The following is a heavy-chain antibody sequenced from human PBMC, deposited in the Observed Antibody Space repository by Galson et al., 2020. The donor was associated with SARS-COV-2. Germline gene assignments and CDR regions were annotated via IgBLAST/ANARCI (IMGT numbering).Heavy chain of an antibody. CDR2: ISSSGSTI. D-gene: IGHD6-13*01. CDR3: ARYSYSSSWLPSHFDY. Sequence: GGSLRLSCAASGFTFSSYEMNWVRQAPGKGLEWVSYISSSGSTIYYADSVRGRFTISRDNAKNSLYLQMNSLRAEDTAVYYCARYSYSSSWLPSHFDYWGQGTLVTVSS. V-gene: IGHV3-48*03. J-gene: IGHJ4*02. CDR1: GFTFSSYE.